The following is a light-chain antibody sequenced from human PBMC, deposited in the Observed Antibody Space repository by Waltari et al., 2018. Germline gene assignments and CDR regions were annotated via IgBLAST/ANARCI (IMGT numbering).Light chain of an antibody. Sequence: EIVLTQSPATLSLSPGERATLSCRASQSVSSYLAWYQQKPGQAPRLLIYDASNRATGIPARFSGSGSGTDVPLTISSLEPEDFAVYYCQQRSNGPSFGGGTKVEIK. CDR2: DAS. V-gene: IGKV3-11*01. CDR3: QQRSNGPS. J-gene: IGKJ4*01. CDR1: QSVSSY.